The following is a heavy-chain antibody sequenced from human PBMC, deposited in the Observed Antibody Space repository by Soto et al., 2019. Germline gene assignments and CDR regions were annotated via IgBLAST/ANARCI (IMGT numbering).Heavy chain of an antibody. V-gene: IGHV1-18*01. CDR3: GRTYSSSSSYLYYCKDD. D-gene: IGHD6-6*01. CDR2: ISAYNGNT. CDR1: GYTFTSYG. J-gene: IGHJ6*03. Sequence: ASVKVSCKASGYTFTSYGISWVRQAPGQGLEWMGWISAYNGNTNYAQKLQGRVTMTTDTSTSTAYMELRSLRSDDTAVYYCGRTYSSSSSYLYYCKDDWGKVTTFTAPS.